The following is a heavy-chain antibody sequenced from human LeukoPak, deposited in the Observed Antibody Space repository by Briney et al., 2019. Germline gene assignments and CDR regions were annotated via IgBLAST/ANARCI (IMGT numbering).Heavy chain of an antibody. D-gene: IGHD2-21*02. CDR2: IYYSGST. J-gene: IGHJ4*02. CDR3: ARGGDCYPD. V-gene: IGHV4-61*01. CDR1: GGSFSSGSYY. Sequence: SETLSLTCTVSGGSFSSGSYYWSWIRQPPGKGLEWIGYIYYSGSTNYNPSLKSRVTISVDTSKNQISLKLSSVTAADTAVYYCARGGDCYPDWGQGTLVTVSS.